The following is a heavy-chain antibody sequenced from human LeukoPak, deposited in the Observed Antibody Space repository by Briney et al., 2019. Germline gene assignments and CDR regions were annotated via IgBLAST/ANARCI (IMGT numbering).Heavy chain of an antibody. V-gene: IGHV4-38-2*01. J-gene: IGHJ5*02. Sequence: SETLSLTCVVSGFSIITSYFWGWIRQSPGKGLEWIGCVSHTGTTYCNPSLKSRVTISIDMSKNHFSLNVTSVTATDTAVYYCARVSGVLMMYAPRLIPDLWGQGTRVTVSS. D-gene: IGHD2-8*01. CDR3: ARVSGVLMMYAPRLIPDL. CDR2: VSHTGTT. CDR1: GFSIITSYF.